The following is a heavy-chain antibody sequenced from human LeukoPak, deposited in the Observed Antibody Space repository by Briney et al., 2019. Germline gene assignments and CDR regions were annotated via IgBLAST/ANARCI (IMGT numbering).Heavy chain of an antibody. Sequence: ASVKVSCKASGYTFTVYHIHWVRQAPGQGLEWMGWINPNSGGTNYAQKFQGRVTLTRDTSISTAYMELSRLTSDDTAVYYCARDDGVSGYCSGGSCYPIDYWGQGTLVTVSS. J-gene: IGHJ4*02. D-gene: IGHD2-15*01. CDR1: GYTFTVYH. CDR3: ARDDGVSGYCSGGSCYPIDY. CDR2: INPNSGGT. V-gene: IGHV1-2*02.